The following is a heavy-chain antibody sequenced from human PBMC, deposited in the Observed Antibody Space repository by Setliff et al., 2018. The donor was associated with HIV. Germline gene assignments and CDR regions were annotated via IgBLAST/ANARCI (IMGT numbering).Heavy chain of an antibody. CDR2: IHSSGRT. V-gene: IGHV4-31*03. J-gene: IGHJ6*03. Sequence: SETLSLTCSVSGGSISTGAYSWSWIRQFPGMGLEWLGYIHSSGRTYYNPSLDSRFVISRDTSKNEFSLTVRSVTAADTAVYYCARETYYYYMDVWGTGARVTVSS. CDR3: ARETYYYYMDV. CDR1: GGSISTGAYS.